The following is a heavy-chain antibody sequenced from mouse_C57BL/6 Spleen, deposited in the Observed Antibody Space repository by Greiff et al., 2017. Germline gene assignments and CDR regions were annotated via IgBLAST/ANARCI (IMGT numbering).Heavy chain of an antibody. V-gene: IGHV1-26*01. Sequence: VQLQQSGPELVKPGASVKISCKASGYTFTDYYMNWVKQSHGKSLEWIGDINPNNGGTSYNQKFKGKATLTVDKSSSTAYMELRSLTSEDSAVYYCARASGLRFSFYFDYWGQGTTLTVSS. D-gene: IGHD2-4*01. CDR2: INPNNGGT. J-gene: IGHJ2*01. CDR3: ARASGLRFSFYFDY. CDR1: GYTFTDYY.